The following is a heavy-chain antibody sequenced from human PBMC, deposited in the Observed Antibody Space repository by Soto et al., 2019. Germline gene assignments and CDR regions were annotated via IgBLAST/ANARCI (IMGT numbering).Heavy chain of an antibody. J-gene: IGHJ2*01. V-gene: IGHV4-59*01. CDR3: ARGLEYFFVRAEDGIRYVRSVSAFLLNRSSDL. D-gene: IGHD3-10*02. Sequence: GKGLEWIGDIYYSGSTNYNPSLKSRVTISVDTSKNQFSLKLSSVTAADTAVYYCARGLEYFFVRAEDGIRYVRSVSAFLLNRSSDL. CDR2: IYYSGST.